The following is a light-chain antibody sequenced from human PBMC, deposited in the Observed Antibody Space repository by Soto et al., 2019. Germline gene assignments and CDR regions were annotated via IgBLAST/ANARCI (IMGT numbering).Light chain of an antibody. J-gene: IGLJ3*02. V-gene: IGLV1-47*01. Sequence: VLTQPPSASGTPGQRVTISCSGSSSNIGSNYVYWYQQLPGTAPKLLIYRNNQRPSGVPDRFSGSKSGTSASLAISGLRSEDEADYYCAAWDDSLSGGVFGGGTKLTVL. CDR2: RNN. CDR1: SSNIGSNY. CDR3: AAWDDSLSGGV.